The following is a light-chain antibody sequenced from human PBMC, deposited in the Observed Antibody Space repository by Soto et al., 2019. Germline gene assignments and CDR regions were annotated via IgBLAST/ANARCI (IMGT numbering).Light chain of an antibody. Sequence: EIVLTQSPATLSLSPGERATLSCRASQSVYNYLAWYQQKPGQAPRLLIFDASNRATGIPARFSGSGSETDFTLTISILEPEDFAVYSCQQRSNWPPLTFGGGTKVDIK. V-gene: IGKV3-11*01. J-gene: IGKJ4*01. CDR1: QSVYNY. CDR3: QQRSNWPPLT. CDR2: DAS.